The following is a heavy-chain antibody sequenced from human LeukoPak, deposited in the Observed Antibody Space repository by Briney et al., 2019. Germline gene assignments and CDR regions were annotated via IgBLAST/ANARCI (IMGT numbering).Heavy chain of an antibody. J-gene: IGHJ3*02. CDR3: AKALAAAGNYAFDI. D-gene: IGHD6-13*01. V-gene: IGHV3-9*01. Sequence: PGRSLRLSCAASGFTFDDYAMHWVRQAPGKGLEWVSGISWNSGSIGYADSVKGRFTISRDNAKNSLYLQMNSLRAEDTALYYCAKALAAAGNYAFDIWGQGTMVTVSS. CDR2: ISWNSGSI. CDR1: GFTFDDYA.